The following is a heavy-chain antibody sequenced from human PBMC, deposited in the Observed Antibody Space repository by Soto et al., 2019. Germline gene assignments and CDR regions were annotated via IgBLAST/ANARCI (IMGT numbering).Heavy chain of an antibody. J-gene: IGHJ6*02. CDR1: GGSFTGNY. V-gene: IGHV4-34*01. CDR2: VNDSGST. Sequence: LEILSLTCAVYGGSFTGNYRSRIRKPPGKGLEWIGEVNDSGSTNFNPSLKSRVTISVDTSKKQFTLKLTSVTAADTAVYYCATDSATSYFGMDVWGHGTTVTVSS. D-gene: IGHD1-26*01. CDR3: ATDSATSYFGMDV.